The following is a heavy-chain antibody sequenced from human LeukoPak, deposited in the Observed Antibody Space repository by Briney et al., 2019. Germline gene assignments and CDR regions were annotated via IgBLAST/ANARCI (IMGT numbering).Heavy chain of an antibody. CDR3: ASLYSSGPKTFDY. V-gene: IGHV4-59*08. D-gene: IGHD6-19*01. CDR2: IYYSGST. Sequence: KPSETLSLTCTVSGGSISSYYWSWIRQPPGKGLEWIGYIYYSGSTNYNPSLTSRVTISVDTSKNQFSLKLSSVTAADTAVYYCASLYSSGPKTFDYWGQGTLVTVSS. CDR1: GGSISSYY. J-gene: IGHJ4*02.